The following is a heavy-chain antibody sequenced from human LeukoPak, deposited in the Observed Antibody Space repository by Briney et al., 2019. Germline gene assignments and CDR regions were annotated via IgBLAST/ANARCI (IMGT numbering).Heavy chain of an antibody. CDR3: AKGSSGWCFDY. Sequence: GGSLRLSCAASGFNFGSYAMSWARQAPGKGLEWVSAISGSGGSTYYADSVKGRFTISRDNSKNTLYLQMNSLRAEDTAVYYCAKGSSGWCFDYWGQGTLVTVSS. V-gene: IGHV3-23*01. J-gene: IGHJ4*02. D-gene: IGHD6-19*01. CDR1: GFNFGSYA. CDR2: ISGSGGST.